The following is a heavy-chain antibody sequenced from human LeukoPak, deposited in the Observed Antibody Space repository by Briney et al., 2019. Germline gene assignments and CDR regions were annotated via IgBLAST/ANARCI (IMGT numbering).Heavy chain of an antibody. J-gene: IGHJ3*02. CDR3: ARDGGYSGYDRIYAFDI. CDR1: GGSISSYY. CDR2: IYYSGST. D-gene: IGHD5-12*01. V-gene: IGHV4-59*01. Sequence: SETLSLTCTVSGGSISSYYWSWIRQPPGKGLEWIGYIYYSGSTNYNPSLKSRVTISVDTSKNQFSLKLSSVTAADTAVYYCARDGGYSGYDRIYAFDIWGQGTMVTVSS.